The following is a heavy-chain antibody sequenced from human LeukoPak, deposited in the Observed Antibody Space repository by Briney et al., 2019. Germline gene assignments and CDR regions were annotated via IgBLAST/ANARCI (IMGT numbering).Heavy chain of an antibody. V-gene: IGHV4-31*03. CDR1: GGSISSGGYY. CDR3: ATDQSSQVTIFRSRYFDL. J-gene: IGHJ2*01. Sequence: SETLSLTCTVSGGSISSGGYYWSWIRQHPGKGLEWIGYIYYSGSTYYNPSLKSRVTISVDTSKNQFSLKLSSVTAADTAVYYCATDQSSQVTIFRSRYFDLWGRGTLVTVSS. CDR2: IYYSGST. D-gene: IGHD3-3*01.